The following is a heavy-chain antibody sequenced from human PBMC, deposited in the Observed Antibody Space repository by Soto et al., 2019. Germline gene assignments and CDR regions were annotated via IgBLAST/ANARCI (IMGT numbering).Heavy chain of an antibody. J-gene: IGHJ5*02. CDR3: ARRPSAARLNWFDP. CDR2: IYYSGST. CDR1: GGSISSGGYY. Sequence: QVQLQESGPGLVKPSQTLSLTCTVSGGSISSGGYYWSWIRQHPGKGLEWIGYIYYSGSTYYNPSLKSRVTISVDTSKNLFSLKLSSVTAADTAVYYCARRPSAARLNWFDPWGQGTLVTVSS. V-gene: IGHV4-31*03. D-gene: IGHD6-6*01.